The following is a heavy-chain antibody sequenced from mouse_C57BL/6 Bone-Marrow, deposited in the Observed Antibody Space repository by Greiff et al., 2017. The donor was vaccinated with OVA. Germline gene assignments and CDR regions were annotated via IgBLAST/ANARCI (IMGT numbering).Heavy chain of an antibody. CDR1: GYTFTSYW. CDR2: IHPNSGST. V-gene: IGHV1-64*01. Sequence: VQLQQPGAELVKPGASVKLSCKASGYTFTSYWMHWVKQRPGQGLEWIGMIHPNSGSTNYNEKFKSKATLTVDKSSITAYMKLSSLTSEDSAVYFCSRGGIYYCNYDFFYAMDYCGQGTSVTVSS. CDR3: SRGGIYYCNYDFFYAMDY. D-gene: IGHD2-1*01. J-gene: IGHJ4*01.